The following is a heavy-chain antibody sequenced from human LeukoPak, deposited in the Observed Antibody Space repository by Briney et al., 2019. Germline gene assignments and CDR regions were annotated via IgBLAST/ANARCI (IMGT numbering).Heavy chain of an antibody. D-gene: IGHD3-22*01. CDR2: ISGSGGST. CDR3: AKFPIVVNDYFDY. J-gene: IGHJ4*02. Sequence: PGGSLRLSCAASGFTFSGYAMSWVRQAPGKGLEWVSAISGSGGSTYYADSVKGRFTISRDNSKNTLYLQMNSLRAEDTAVYYCAKFPIVVNDYFDYWGQGTLVTVSS. CDR1: GFTFSGYA. V-gene: IGHV3-23*01.